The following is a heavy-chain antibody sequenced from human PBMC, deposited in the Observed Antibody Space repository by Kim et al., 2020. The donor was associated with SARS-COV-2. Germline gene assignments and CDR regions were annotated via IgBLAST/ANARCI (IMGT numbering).Heavy chain of an antibody. Sequence: ASVKVSCKASGYTFTSYGISWVRQAPGQGLEWMGWISAYNGNTNYAQKLQGRVTMTTDTSTSTAYMELRSLRSDDTAVYYCARDKAVAGTGYYYGMDVWGQGTTVTVSS. CDR2: ISAYNGNT. J-gene: IGHJ6*02. CDR1: GYTFTSYG. D-gene: IGHD6-19*01. V-gene: IGHV1-18*01. CDR3: ARDKAVAGTGYYYGMDV.